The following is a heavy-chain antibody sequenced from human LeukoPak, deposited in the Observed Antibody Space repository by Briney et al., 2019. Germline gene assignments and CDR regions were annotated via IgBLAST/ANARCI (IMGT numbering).Heavy chain of an antibody. CDR2: INPNSGGT. J-gene: IGHJ5*02. CDR3: AREVAGSRRMVRGVISKFDP. CDR1: GYTFTSYD. Sequence: ASVKVSCKASGYTFTSYDINWVRQAPGQRLEWMGWINPNSGGTNYAQKFQGRVTMTRDTSISTAYMELSRLRSDDTAVYYCAREVAGSRRMVRGVISKFDPWGQGTLVTVSS. D-gene: IGHD3-10*01. V-gene: IGHV1-2*02.